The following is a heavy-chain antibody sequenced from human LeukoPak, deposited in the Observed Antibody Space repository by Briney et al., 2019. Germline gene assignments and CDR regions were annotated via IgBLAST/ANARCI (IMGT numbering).Heavy chain of an antibody. D-gene: IGHD1-26*01. CDR3: ARLSVYSGSYFDY. CDR1: GYSFTSYW. V-gene: IGHV5-51*01. J-gene: IGHJ4*02. Sequence: LGESLKISCKGSGYSFTSYWIAWVRQMPGKGLEWMGFIYPGDSDTRYSPSFQGQATISADKSISTAYLQWSSLKASDTAMYYCARLSVYSGSYFDYWGQGTLVTVSS. CDR2: IYPGDSDT.